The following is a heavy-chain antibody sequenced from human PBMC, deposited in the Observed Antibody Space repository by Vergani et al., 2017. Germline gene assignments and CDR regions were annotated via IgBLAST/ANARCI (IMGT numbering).Heavy chain of an antibody. CDR2: VNQDGSEK. CDR3: VRVPLIRRGSGNYGINNYHGMDV. Sequence: EGQLVESGGDWVQRGGSLRLSCAASGFISSSYWMSWVRQAPGKGLEWVANVNQDGSEKYYVDSVRGRFTLSRDNAKNSIYLQMNSLRAEETAVYFCVRVPLIRRGSGNYGINNYHGMDVWGQGTTVIVSS. D-gene: IGHD3-10*01. J-gene: IGHJ6*02. V-gene: IGHV3-7*01. CDR1: GFISSSYW.